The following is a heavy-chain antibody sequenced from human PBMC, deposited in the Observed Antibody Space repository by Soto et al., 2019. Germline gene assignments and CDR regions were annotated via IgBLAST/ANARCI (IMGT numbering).Heavy chain of an antibody. D-gene: IGHD3-10*01. J-gene: IGHJ4*02. V-gene: IGHV3-53*01. Sequence: EVQLVESGGGLIQPGGSLRLSCAVSGFTVSNNYMSWVRQAPGKGLEGVSVIYSGGYTAYGDSVKGRFTISRDNSKTPLSPQINSGRADDAGVFCCGSPPGGGGYWGQGTLVTVSS. CDR3: GSPPGGGGY. CDR1: GFTVSNNY. CDR2: IYSGGYT.